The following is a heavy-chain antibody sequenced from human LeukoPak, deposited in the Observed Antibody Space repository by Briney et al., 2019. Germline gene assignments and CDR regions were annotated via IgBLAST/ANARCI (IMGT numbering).Heavy chain of an antibody. D-gene: IGHD1-14*01. CDR2: IAVYNGNT. CDR3: ARDQLVLPRGISGY. CDR1: GYTFSSFG. J-gene: IGHJ4*02. V-gene: IGHV1-18*01. Sequence: ASVKVSCKASGYTFSSFGISWVRQAPGQGLKWMGWIAVYNGNTNYAQKFQGRLTMTTDTSTSTAYMELRSLRSDDTALYYCARDQLVLPRGISGYWGQGTLVTVSS.